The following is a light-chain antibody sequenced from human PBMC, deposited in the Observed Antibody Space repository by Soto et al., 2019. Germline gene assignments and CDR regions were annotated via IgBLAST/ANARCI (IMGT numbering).Light chain of an antibody. J-gene: IGKJ1*01. CDR2: AAS. Sequence: VFTQSPATVSLSPGDRATLPCRASQSVSSYYLAWYQQKPGQAPRLLIYAASSRATGIPDRFSGGGSGTDFTLTINRLESEDFAVYYCQQCGSSPWTFGQGTKVDIK. V-gene: IGKV3-20*01. CDR3: QQCGSSPWT. CDR1: QSVSSYY.